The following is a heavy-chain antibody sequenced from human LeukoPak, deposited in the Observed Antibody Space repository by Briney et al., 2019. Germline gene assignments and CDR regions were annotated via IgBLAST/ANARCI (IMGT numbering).Heavy chain of an antibody. CDR2: IYYSGST. CDR1: GGSISSYY. Sequence: PSEALSLTCTVSGGSISSYYWSWIRQPPGKGLEWIGYIYYSGSTNYNPSLKSRVTISVDTSKNQFSLKLSSVTAADTAVYYCAREPPRYDFYLLDAFDIWGQGTMVTVSP. J-gene: IGHJ3*02. CDR3: AREPPRYDFYLLDAFDI. V-gene: IGHV4-59*01. D-gene: IGHD3-3*01.